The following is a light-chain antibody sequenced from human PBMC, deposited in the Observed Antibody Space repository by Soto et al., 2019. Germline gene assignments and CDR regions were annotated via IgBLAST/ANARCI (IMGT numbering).Light chain of an antibody. J-gene: IGKJ4*01. CDR3: QQYNNWPLT. CDR2: GAS. CDR1: QSVGGTF. Sequence: DIVLTQSPGTLSLSPGEGATLSCRASQSVGGTFLAWYQQKGGQAPRLLIHGASNRATGIPDRFSGSGSGTEFTLTISSLQSEDFAVYYCQQYNNWPLTFGGGTKVDIK. V-gene: IGKV3D-15*01.